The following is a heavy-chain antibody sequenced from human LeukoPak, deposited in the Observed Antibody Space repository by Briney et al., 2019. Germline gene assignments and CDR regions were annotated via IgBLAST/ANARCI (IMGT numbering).Heavy chain of an antibody. CDR3: ARESRYVDCDGGGDFDY. Sequence: GRSLRLSCAASGFTFSSYAMHWVRQAPGKGLEWVAVISYDGSNKYYADSVKGRFTISRDNSKNTLYLQMNSLRAEDTAVYYCARESRYVDCDGGGDFDYWGQGTLVTVSS. V-gene: IGHV3-30-3*01. CDR1: GFTFSSYA. CDR2: ISYDGSNK. D-gene: IGHD4-17*01. J-gene: IGHJ4*02.